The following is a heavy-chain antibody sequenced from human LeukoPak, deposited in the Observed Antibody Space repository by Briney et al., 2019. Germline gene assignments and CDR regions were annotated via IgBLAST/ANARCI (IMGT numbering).Heavy chain of an antibody. V-gene: IGHV3-7*01. CDR1: GFTFSSYG. D-gene: IGHD2-2*02. Sequence: GGCMRLSCAASGFTFSSYGMSWVRRAPGKGLEWVANIKQDGSEKYYVDSVKGRVTISRDNAKNSLYLQMNSLRAEDTAVYYCARIPTPRYYYYGMDVWGQGTTVTVSS. J-gene: IGHJ6*02. CDR3: ARIPTPRYYYYGMDV. CDR2: IKQDGSEK.